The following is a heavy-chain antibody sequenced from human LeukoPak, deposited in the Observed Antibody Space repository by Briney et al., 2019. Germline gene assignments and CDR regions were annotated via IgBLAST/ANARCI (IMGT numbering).Heavy chain of an antibody. CDR1: GGSISSGSYY. J-gene: IGHJ4*02. Sequence: SETLSLTCSVSGGSISSGSYYWGWIRQPPGKGLEWIGGIYYTGSAFYYPSLRSRVTISIDTSKNQFSLRLSSVTAADTAVYYCASQLGDANNWYYFDYWGQGALVTVSS. V-gene: IGHV4-39*01. D-gene: IGHD1-1*01. CDR2: IYYTGSA. CDR3: ASQLGDANNWYYFDY.